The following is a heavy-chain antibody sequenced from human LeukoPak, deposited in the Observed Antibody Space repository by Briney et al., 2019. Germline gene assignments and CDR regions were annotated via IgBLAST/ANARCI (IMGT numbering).Heavy chain of an antibody. Sequence: SETLSLTCTVSGGSIRNFYWTWIRQPPGKGLEWIGYVDDSGSTNFNPSLNSRVTISLDTSKNQISLKLSSVTAADTAVYYCAREETAAGIVDYWGQGTLVTVSS. V-gene: IGHV4-59*01. J-gene: IGHJ4*02. CDR2: VDDSGST. D-gene: IGHD6-13*01. CDR3: AREETAAGIVDY. CDR1: GGSIRNFY.